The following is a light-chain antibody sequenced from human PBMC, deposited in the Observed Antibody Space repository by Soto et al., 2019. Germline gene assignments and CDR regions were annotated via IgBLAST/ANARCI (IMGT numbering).Light chain of an antibody. Sequence: EIVLTQSPGTLSLSPGERATLSCRASQSVRTDYLAWYQQKPGQAPRLLIYGASSRATGIPDRFSGSGSGTDFTLTISRLEPEDFAVYYCQQYGSSPITFGQGTRLEIK. V-gene: IGKV3-20*01. CDR2: GAS. J-gene: IGKJ5*01. CDR3: QQYGSSPIT. CDR1: QSVRTDY.